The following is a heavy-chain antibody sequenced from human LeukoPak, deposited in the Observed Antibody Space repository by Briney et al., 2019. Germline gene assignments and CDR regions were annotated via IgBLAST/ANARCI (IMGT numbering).Heavy chain of an antibody. CDR3: AKDSSSSYGSAGYLDY. J-gene: IGHJ4*02. V-gene: IGHV3-23*01. CDR2: ISGSGGST. Sequence: ETLSLTCTVSGGSISSNTYYWGWIRRPPGKGLEWVSAISGSGGSTYYADSVKGRFTISRDNSKNTLYLQMNSLRAEDTAVYYCAKDSSSSYGSAGYLDYWGQGTLVTVSS. D-gene: IGHD3-10*01. CDR1: GGSISSNTYY.